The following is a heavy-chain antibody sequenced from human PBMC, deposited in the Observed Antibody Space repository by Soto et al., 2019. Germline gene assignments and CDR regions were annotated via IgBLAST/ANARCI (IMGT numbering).Heavy chain of an antibody. CDR2: IVVGSGNT. J-gene: IGHJ4*02. V-gene: IGHV1-58*01. CDR1: GFTFTSSA. CDR3: AADAYYYDSSGYYYFDY. Sequence: SVKVSCKASGFTFTSSAVQWVRQARGQRLEWIGWIVVGSGNTNYAQKFQERVTITRDMSTSTAYMELSSLRSEDTAVYYCAADAYYYDSSGYYYFDYWGQGTLVTVSS. D-gene: IGHD3-22*01.